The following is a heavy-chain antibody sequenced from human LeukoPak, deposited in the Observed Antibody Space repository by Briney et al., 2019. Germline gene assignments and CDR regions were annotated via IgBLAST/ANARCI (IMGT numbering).Heavy chain of an antibody. V-gene: IGHV3-23*01. Sequence: GSLRLSCAASGFTFNNYGLIWVRQAPGKGLEWDAAISNDGGGTMYAGFVEGRFTISRDNSKNTLFLQMNSLRAEDTALYYCAKGSSGYFADLWGQGTLVTVSS. CDR1: GFTFNNYG. J-gene: IGHJ5*02. D-gene: IGHD3-22*01. CDR3: AKGSSGYFADL. CDR2: ISNDGGGT.